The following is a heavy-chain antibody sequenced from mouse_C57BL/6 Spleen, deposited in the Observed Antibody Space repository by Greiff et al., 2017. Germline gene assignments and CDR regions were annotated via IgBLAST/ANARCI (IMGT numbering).Heavy chain of an antibody. CDR3: TTGAYRGYFDV. Sequence: VQLQQSGAELVRPGASVKLSCTASGFNIKDYYMHWVKQRPEQGLEWIGRIDPEDGDTEYAPKFQGKATMTSDTSSNTAYLQLSSLTSEDTAVYYCTTGAYRGYFDVWGTGTTVTVSS. D-gene: IGHD3-1*01. V-gene: IGHV14-1*01. CDR2: IDPEDGDT. J-gene: IGHJ1*03. CDR1: GFNIKDYY.